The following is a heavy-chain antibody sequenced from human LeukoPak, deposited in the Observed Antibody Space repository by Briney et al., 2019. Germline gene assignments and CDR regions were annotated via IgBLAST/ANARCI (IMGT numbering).Heavy chain of an antibody. CDR2: IIPILGIA. J-gene: IGHJ6*02. D-gene: IGHD1-1*01. V-gene: IGHV1-69*02. CDR3: ASPTGTYYYYYGMDV. CDR1: GGTFSSYT. Sequence: ASVKVSCKVSGGTFSSYTISWVRQAPGQGLEWMGRIIPILGIANYAQKFQGRVTITADKSTSTAYMELSSLRSEDTAVYYCASPTGTYYYYYGMDVWGQGTTVTVSS.